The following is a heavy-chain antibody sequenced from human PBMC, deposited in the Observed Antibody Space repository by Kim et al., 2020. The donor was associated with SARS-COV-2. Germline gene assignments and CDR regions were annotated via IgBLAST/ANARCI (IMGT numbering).Heavy chain of an antibody. Sequence: SETLSLTCAVSGGSISSGGYSWSWIRQPPGKGLEWIGYIYHSGSTYYNPSLKSRVTISVDRSKNQFSLKLSSVTAADTAVYYCARARRDGYNLELPDAFDIWGQGTMVTVSS. CDR2: IYHSGST. D-gene: IGHD5-12*01. V-gene: IGHV4-30-2*01. CDR1: GGSISSGGYS. CDR3: ARARRDGYNLELPDAFDI. J-gene: IGHJ3*02.